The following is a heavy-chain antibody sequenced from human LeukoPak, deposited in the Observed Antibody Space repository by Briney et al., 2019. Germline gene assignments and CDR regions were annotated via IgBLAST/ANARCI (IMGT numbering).Heavy chain of an antibody. CDR1: GFTFTSSA. D-gene: IGHD2-2*01. Sequence: SVKVSCKASGFTFTSSAVQWVRQARGQRPEWIGWIVVGSGNTNYAQKFQERVTITRDMSTSTAYMELSSLRSEDTAVYYCAACSTSCLTYYYYYGMDVWGKGTTVTVSS. CDR2: IVVGSGNT. V-gene: IGHV1-58*01. CDR3: AACSTSCLTYYYYYGMDV. J-gene: IGHJ6*04.